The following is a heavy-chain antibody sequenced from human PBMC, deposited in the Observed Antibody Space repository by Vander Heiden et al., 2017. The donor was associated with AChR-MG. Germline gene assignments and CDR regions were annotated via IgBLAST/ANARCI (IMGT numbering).Heavy chain of an antibody. D-gene: IGHD3-22*01. J-gene: IGHJ4*02. CDR2: ISDSGGST. CDR3: AKDRKDDSSGYSLGFKD. V-gene: IGHV3-23*01. CDR1: RFPFSIYA. Sequence: EVQLLESGGGLVQPGGSLRLSCAASRFPFSIYAMFWVRQAPGKGLEWVSTISDSGGSTWYADSVKGRFTISRDNSKNTLYLQMNSLRAEDTAVYYCAKDRKDDSSGYSLGFKDWGQGTLVSVYS.